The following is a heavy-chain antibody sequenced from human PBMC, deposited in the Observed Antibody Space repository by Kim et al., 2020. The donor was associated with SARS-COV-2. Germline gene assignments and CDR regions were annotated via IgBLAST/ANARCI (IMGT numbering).Heavy chain of an antibody. CDR2: IRSKAYGGTT. J-gene: IGHJ5*02. Sequence: GGSLRLSCTASGFTFGDYAMSWFRQAPGKGLEWVGFIRSKAYGGTTEYAASVKGRFTISRDDSKSIAYLQMNSLKTEDTAVYYCTRGGTMVRGRFISWFDPWGQGTLVTVSS. CDR1: GFTFGDYA. CDR3: TRGGTMVRGRFISWFDP. V-gene: IGHV3-49*03. D-gene: IGHD3-10*01.